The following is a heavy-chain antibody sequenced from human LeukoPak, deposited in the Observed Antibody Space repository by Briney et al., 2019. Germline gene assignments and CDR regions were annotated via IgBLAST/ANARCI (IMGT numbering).Heavy chain of an antibody. Sequence: GGSLRLSCAASGFTFSSYWMSWVRQAPGKGLEWVANIKQDGSEKFYVDSVKGRFTISRDNAKNSLYLQMNSLRAEDTAVYYCARDPGYSSSWSDAFDIWGQGTMVTVSS. CDR1: GFTFSSYW. J-gene: IGHJ3*02. CDR3: ARDPGYSSSWSDAFDI. CDR2: IKQDGSEK. D-gene: IGHD6-13*01. V-gene: IGHV3-7*01.